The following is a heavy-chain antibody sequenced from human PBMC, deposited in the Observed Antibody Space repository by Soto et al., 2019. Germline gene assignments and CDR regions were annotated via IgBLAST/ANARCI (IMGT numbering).Heavy chain of an antibody. Sequence: SETLSLTCTVSGGSISSYFWSCIRQPAGKGPEWIGRIYSSGSTNYNPSLKSRVTMSVDTSKNQFSLKLSSVTAADTAVYYCAREARGKFDYWGQGTPVTVSS. CDR3: AREARGKFDY. CDR2: IYSSGST. V-gene: IGHV4-4*07. CDR1: GGSISSYF. J-gene: IGHJ4*02.